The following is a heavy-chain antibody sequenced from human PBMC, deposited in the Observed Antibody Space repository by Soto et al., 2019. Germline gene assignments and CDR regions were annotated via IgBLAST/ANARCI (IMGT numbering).Heavy chain of an antibody. CDR2: ISYDGSNK. CDR1: GFTFSSYG. Sequence: QVQLVESGGGVVQPGRSLRLSCAASGFTFSSYGMHWVRQAPGKGLEWVAVISYDGSNKYYADSVKGRFTISRDNSKNTLYLQMNSLRAEDTAVYYCAKDGGISGAGMDVWGQGTTVTVSS. D-gene: IGHD2-15*01. J-gene: IGHJ6*02. CDR3: AKDGGISGAGMDV. V-gene: IGHV3-30*18.